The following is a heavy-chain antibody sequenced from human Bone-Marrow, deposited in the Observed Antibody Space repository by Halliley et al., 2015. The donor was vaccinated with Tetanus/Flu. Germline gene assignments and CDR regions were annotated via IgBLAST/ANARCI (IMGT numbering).Heavy chain of an antibody. D-gene: IGHD3-22*01. CDR2: IKQDGREK. V-gene: IGHV3-7*03. CDR3: ARDSGFVDC. J-gene: IGHJ4*02. Sequence: KGLEGVAIIKQDGREKHYVESVKGRFTISRDNAKNALSLQMNSLRAEDAAGYYWARDSGFVDCWGQGPLVTVSS.